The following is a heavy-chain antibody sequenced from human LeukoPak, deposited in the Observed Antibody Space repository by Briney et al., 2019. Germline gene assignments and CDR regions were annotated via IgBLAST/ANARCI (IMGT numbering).Heavy chain of an antibody. CDR1: GGSISSYY. J-gene: IGHJ4*02. Sequence: PSETLSLTCTVAGGSISSYYWSWSRHPAGKGLEWIGRIYSSGSTNYNPYLKSRVTMSVDTSKNQFSLKQSSVTAADTAVYYCARERFYYHHSGYYVFVYWREGTLVTVSS. D-gene: IGHD3-22*01. CDR3: ARERFYYHHSGYYVFVY. V-gene: IGHV4-4*07. CDR2: IYSSGST.